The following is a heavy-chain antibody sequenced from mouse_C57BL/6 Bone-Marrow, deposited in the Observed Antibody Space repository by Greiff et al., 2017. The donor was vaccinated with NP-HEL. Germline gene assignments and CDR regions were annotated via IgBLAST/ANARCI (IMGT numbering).Heavy chain of an antibody. CDR2: IDPSDSYT. J-gene: IGHJ3*01. V-gene: IGHV1-69*01. D-gene: IGHD2-3*01. CDR3: ARDDYYEGFAY. CDR1: GYTFTSYW. Sequence: VQLQQPGAELVMPGASVKLSCKASGYTFTSYWMHWVKQRPGPGLEWIGEIDPSDSYTNYNQKFKGKSTLTVDKSSSTAYMQLISLTSEDAAVYYCARDDYYEGFAYWGQGTRVTVSA.